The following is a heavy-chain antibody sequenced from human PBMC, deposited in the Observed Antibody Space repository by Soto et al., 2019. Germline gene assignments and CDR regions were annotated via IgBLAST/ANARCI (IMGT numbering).Heavy chain of an antibody. Sequence: ASVKVSCKASGFTFTSSAVQWVRQARGQRLEWIGWIVVGSGNTNYAQKFQERVTITRDMSTSTAYMELSSLRSEDTAVYYCAAPRPNRYYYYYMDVWGKGTTVTVSS. CDR1: GFTFTSSA. CDR2: IVVGSGNT. CDR3: AAPRPNRYYYYYMDV. J-gene: IGHJ6*03. V-gene: IGHV1-58*01.